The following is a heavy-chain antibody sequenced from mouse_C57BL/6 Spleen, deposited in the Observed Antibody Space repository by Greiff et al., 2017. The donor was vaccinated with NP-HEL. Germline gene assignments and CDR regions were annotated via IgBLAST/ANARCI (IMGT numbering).Heavy chain of an antibody. J-gene: IGHJ3*01. Sequence: EVQLQQSGPGMVKPSQSLSLTCTVTGYSITSGYDWHWIRHFPGNKLEWMGYISYSGSTNYNPSLKSRISITHDTSKNHFFLKLNSVTTEDTATYYCARGGKGAWFAYWGQGTLVTVSA. V-gene: IGHV3-1*01. CDR3: ARGGKGAWFAY. CDR2: ISYSGST. CDR1: GYSITSGYD.